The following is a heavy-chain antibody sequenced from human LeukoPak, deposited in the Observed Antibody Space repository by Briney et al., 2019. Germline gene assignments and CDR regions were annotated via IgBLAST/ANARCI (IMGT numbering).Heavy chain of an antibody. CDR3: ASASIAARANWFDP. D-gene: IGHD6-6*01. Sequence: SETLSLTCTVSGDSTSNFYWNWIRQPPGKGLEWIGYIYSSGSANYSPSLKSRVTISVDTSKNQFSLKLSSVTAADTAVYYCASASIAARANWFDPWGQGTLVTVSS. CDR2: IYSSGSA. CDR1: GDSTSNFY. J-gene: IGHJ5*02. V-gene: IGHV4-59*08.